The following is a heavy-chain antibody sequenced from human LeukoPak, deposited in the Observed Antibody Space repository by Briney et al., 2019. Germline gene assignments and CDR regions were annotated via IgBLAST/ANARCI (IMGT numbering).Heavy chain of an antibody. V-gene: IGHV4-39*07. CDR1: GGSISSSSYY. D-gene: IGHD4-11*01. CDR3: ARDSNIARFYL. CDR2: IYYSGST. J-gene: IGHJ5*02. Sequence: SETLSLTCTVSGGSISSSSYYWGWIRQPPGKGLEWIGSIYYSGSTYYNPSLKSRVTISVDTSKNQFSLSLNSVTAADTAVYFCARDSNIARFYLWGQGTLVTVSS.